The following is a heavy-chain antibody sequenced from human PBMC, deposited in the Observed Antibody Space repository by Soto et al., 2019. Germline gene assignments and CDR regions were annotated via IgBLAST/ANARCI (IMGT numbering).Heavy chain of an antibody. CDR1: GGSISNFY. Sequence: SETLSLTCTVSGGSISNFYWSWIRQPPGKGLEWIGYISYSGNTNYNPSLKSRVSISVDTSKNQLSLNLTSVTAADTAVYYCARAPMVLSRYYFDSSGQGTQVTVYS. D-gene: IGHD2-8*01. CDR2: ISYSGNT. V-gene: IGHV4-59*01. CDR3: ARAPMVLSRYYFDS. J-gene: IGHJ4*02.